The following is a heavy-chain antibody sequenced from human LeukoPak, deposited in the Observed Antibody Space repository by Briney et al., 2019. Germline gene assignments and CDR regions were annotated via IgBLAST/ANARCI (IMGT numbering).Heavy chain of an antibody. J-gene: IGHJ6*03. CDR1: GGSISSSNW. CDR2: IYHSGST. V-gene: IGHV4-4*02. Sequence: PSGTLSLTCAVSGGSISSSNWWSWVRQPPGKGLEWIGEIYHSGSTNYNPSLKSRVTISVDTSKNQFSLKLSSVTAADTAVYYCARAYGDYVGTYYYYYYMDGWGKGTTVTISS. CDR3: ARAYGDYVGTYYYYYYMDG. D-gene: IGHD4-17*01.